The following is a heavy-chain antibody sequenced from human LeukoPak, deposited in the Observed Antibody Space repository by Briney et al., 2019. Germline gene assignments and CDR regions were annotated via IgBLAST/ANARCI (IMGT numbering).Heavy chain of an antibody. CDR2: IIPILGIA. Sequence: SVKVSCKASGGTFSSYAISWVRQAPGQGLEWMGRIIPILGIANYAQKFQGRVTMTRDTSTSTVYMELSSLRSEDTAVYYCAREVGVTMIATRGAFDIWGQGTMVTVSS. J-gene: IGHJ3*02. D-gene: IGHD3-22*01. CDR3: AREVGVTMIATRGAFDI. V-gene: IGHV1-69*04. CDR1: GGTFSSYA.